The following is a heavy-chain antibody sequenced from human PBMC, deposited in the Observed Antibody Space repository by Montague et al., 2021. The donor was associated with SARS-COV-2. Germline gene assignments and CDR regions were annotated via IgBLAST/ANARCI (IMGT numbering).Heavy chain of an antibody. V-gene: IGHV4-31*03. J-gene: IGHJ2*01. D-gene: IGHD2-15*01. CDR1: GGSTSSGGYY. Sequence: TLSLTCTVSGGSTSSGGYYWSWIRQHPGKGLEWIGYIYYSGSTYYNPSLKSRVTISVDTSKNQFSLKLSSVTAADTAVYYCVRVLGEYCSGGSCYRGWYFDLWGRGTLVTVSS. CDR3: VRVLGEYCSGGSCYRGWYFDL. CDR2: IYYSGST.